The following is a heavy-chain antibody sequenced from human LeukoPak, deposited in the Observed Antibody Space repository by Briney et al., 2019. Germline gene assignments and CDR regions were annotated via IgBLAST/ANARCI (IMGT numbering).Heavy chain of an antibody. CDR3: ARDLAYSRLDY. CDR2: INPDGNKK. J-gene: IGHJ4*02. CDR1: GLTLSSSW. D-gene: IGHD5-18*01. V-gene: IGHV3-7*01. Sequence: GGSLRLSCAVSGLTLSSSWMDRVRQAPVKGLEWVASINPDGNKKYSADSVKGRFTISRDNAENSLYLQMNSLRVEDTAFYYCARDLAYSRLDYWGQGMLVTVSS.